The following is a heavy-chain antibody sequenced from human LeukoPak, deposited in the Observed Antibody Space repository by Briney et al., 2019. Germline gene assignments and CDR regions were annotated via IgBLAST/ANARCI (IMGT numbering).Heavy chain of an antibody. CDR1: GFTFTSSA. CDR3: AAVPNFGVVIIPYYGMDV. J-gene: IGHJ6*02. CDR2: IVIGSGNT. V-gene: IGHV1-58*02. Sequence: ASVKVSCKASGFTFTSSAMQWVRQARGQRLEWIGWIVIGSGNTNYAQKFQERVTITRDMSTSTDYMELSRLRSEDTAVYYCAAVPNFGVVIIPYYGMDVWGQGTTVTVSS. D-gene: IGHD3-3*01.